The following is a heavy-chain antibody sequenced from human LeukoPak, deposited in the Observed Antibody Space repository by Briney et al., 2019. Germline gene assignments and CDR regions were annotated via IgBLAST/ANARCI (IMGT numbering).Heavy chain of an antibody. Sequence: SETLSLTCTVSGGSVSNYYWSWIRQSPGKGLEWIGYIYYTETSYNPSLKSRVTISADTSKNQFSLKLYSVAAADTAVYYCATRKLGNDYWGQGTLVTVSS. D-gene: IGHD7-27*01. CDR3: ATRKLGNDY. V-gene: IGHV4-59*02. CDR2: IYYTET. J-gene: IGHJ4*02. CDR1: GGSVSNYY.